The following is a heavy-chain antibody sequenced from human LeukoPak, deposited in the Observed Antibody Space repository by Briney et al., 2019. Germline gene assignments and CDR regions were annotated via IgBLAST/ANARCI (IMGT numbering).Heavy chain of an antibody. CDR1: GSSISSSSYY. CDR2: IYYSGST. CDR3: ARREAYCTNGVCYDDAFDI. V-gene: IGHV4-39*01. Sequence: SETLSLTCTVSGSSISSSSYYWGWIRQPPGKGLEWIGSIYYSGSTYYNPSLKSRVTISVDTSKNQFSLKLSSVTVADTAVYYCARREAYCTNGVCYDDAFDIWGQGTMVTVSS. D-gene: IGHD2-8*01. J-gene: IGHJ3*02.